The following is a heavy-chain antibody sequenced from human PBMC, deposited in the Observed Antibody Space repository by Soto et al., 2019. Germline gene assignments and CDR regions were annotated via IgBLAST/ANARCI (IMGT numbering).Heavy chain of an antibody. D-gene: IGHD2-2*01. V-gene: IGHV3-53*01. J-gene: IGHJ6*02. CDR2: IYSGGST. Sequence: PGGSLRLSCAASGFTVSSNYMSWVRQAPGKGLEWVSVIYSGGSTYYADSVKGRFTISRDNSKNTLYLQMNSLRVEDTAVYYCAARVVPAAITYYYYGMDVWGQGTTVTVSS. CDR1: GFTVSSNY. CDR3: AARVVPAAITYYYYGMDV.